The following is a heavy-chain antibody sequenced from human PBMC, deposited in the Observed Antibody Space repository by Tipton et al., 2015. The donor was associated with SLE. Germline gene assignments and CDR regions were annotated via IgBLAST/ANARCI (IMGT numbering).Heavy chain of an antibody. Sequence: TLSLTCTVSGGSISSSSYYWGWIRQPPGKGLEWIGSIYYSGSTYYNPSLKSRVTISVDTSKNQFSLKLSSVTAADTAVYYCARVGYSSSSSFQHWGQGTLVTVSS. CDR2: IYYSGST. CDR3: ARVGYSSSSSFQH. J-gene: IGHJ1*01. D-gene: IGHD6-6*01. V-gene: IGHV4-39*07. CDR1: GGSISSSSYY.